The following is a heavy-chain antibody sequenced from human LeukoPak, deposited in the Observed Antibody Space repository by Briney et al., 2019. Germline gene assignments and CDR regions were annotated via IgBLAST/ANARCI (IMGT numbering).Heavy chain of an antibody. V-gene: IGHV1-18*01. D-gene: IGHD4-17*01. J-gene: IGHJ4*02. CDR1: GYTFTSYG. CDR2: ISAYNGNT. CDR3: ARGTTTVTTTVIPAHFDY. Sequence: ASVKVSCKASGYTFTSYGISWVRQAPGQGLEWMGWISAYNGNTNYAQKPQGRVTMTTDTSASTAYMELRSLRSDDTAVYYCARGTTTVTTTVIPAHFDYWGQGTLVIVSS.